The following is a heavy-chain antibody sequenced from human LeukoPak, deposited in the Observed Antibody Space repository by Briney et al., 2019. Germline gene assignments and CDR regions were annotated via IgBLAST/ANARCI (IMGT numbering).Heavy chain of an antibody. CDR1: GDSINNYY. CDR2: IYYSGTT. CDR3: ARQGIEVLPAAPYFYYYGLDV. Sequence: PSETLSLTCTVSGDSINNYYWGWIRQPPGKGLEWIGSIYYSGTTYYNPSLKSRVTISVDTSKNQFSLKLSSVTAADTAVYYCARQGIEVLPAAPYFYYYGLDVWGQGTTVTVSS. J-gene: IGHJ6*02. V-gene: IGHV4-39*01. D-gene: IGHD2-2*01.